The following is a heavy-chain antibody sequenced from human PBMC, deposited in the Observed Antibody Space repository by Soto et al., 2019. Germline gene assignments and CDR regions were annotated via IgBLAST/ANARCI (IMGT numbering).Heavy chain of an antibody. V-gene: IGHV1-69*12. D-gene: IGHD4-17*01. CDR3: ASSDYGDYPVYYGMDV. J-gene: IGHJ6*02. Sequence: QVQLVQSGAEVKKPGSSVKVSCKASGGTFSSYASSWVRQAPGQGLEWMGGIIPIFGTANYAQKFQGRVTITADESTSTAYMELSSLRSEDTAMYYCASSDYGDYPVYYGMDVWGQGTTVTVSS. CDR2: IIPIFGTA. CDR1: GGTFSSYA.